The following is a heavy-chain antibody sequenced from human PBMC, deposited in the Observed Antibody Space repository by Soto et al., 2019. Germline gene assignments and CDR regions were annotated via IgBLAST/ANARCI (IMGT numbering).Heavy chain of an antibody. CDR2: ISGSGTTA. CDR1: GFVFSSYA. D-gene: IGHD6-19*01. CDR3: AKTTDGWFSAFEI. Sequence: EVQLLESGGGLVQPGGSLRLSCAASGFVFSSYAMSWVRQAPGKGLEWVSAISGSGTTAYYADSVKGRFIFSRDNPKNTMYLQMNSLRAEDTAVYFCAKTTDGWFSAFEIWGQGTLVTVSS. J-gene: IGHJ3*02. V-gene: IGHV3-23*01.